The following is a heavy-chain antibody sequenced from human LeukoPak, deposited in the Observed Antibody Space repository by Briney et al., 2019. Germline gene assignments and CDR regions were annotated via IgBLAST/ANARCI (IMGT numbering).Heavy chain of an antibody. CDR1: GYTFTGYY. CDR2: VSPNSGDT. CDR3: ARDRWGRGDFDY. J-gene: IGHJ4*02. D-gene: IGHD7-27*01. Sequence: ASVKVSCKASGYTFTGYYMHWVRQAPGQGLEWMGWVSPNSGDTNYAQNFQGRVTMTTDTSISTAYMELSSLRSDDTAVYYCARDRWGRGDFDYWGQGTLVTVSS. V-gene: IGHV1-2*02.